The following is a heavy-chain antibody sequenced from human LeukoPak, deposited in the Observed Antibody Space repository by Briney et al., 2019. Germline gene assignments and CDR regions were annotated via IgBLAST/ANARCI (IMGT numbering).Heavy chain of an antibody. J-gene: IGHJ3*02. CDR3: ARESFTMIVEGAFDI. V-gene: IGHV4-59*01. CDR2: IYYSGST. Sequence: PSETLSLTCTVSGGAISSYYWSWIRQPPGKGLEWIGYIYYSGSTNYNPSLKSRVTISVDTSKNQFSLKLSSVTAADTAVHYCARESFTMIVEGAFDIWGQGTMVTVSS. CDR1: GGAISSYY. D-gene: IGHD3-22*01.